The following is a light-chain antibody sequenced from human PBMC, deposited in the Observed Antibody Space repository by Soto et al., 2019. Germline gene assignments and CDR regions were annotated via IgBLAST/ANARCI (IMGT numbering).Light chain of an antibody. CDR2: YDS. Sequence: SYELTQPPSVSVAPGKTASVAWGGSNIGSKSVHWYQKKSGQAPVLVMYYDSDRPSGIPERFSGSNSGNTATLTISRVEAGDEADYYCQVCDISSGHVVFGGGTKLTVL. CDR1: NIGSKS. CDR3: QVCDISSGHVV. V-gene: IGLV3-21*01. J-gene: IGLJ3*02.